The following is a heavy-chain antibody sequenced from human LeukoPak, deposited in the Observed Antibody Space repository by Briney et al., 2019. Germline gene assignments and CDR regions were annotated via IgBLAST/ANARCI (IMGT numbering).Heavy chain of an antibody. V-gene: IGHV2-70*01. J-gene: IGHJ3*02. CDR1: GFSLSTSGMC. CDR2: IDWDDDK. D-gene: IGHD3-10*01. Sequence: SGPTLVNPTQTLTLSCTFSGFSLSTSGMCVSWIRQPPGKALEWLALIDWDDDKYYSTPLKTRLTISKDTSKNQVVLIMTNMDPVDTATYYCARTLYYGSGSYYNQFGAFDIWGQGTMVTVSS. CDR3: ARTLYYGSGSYYNQFGAFDI.